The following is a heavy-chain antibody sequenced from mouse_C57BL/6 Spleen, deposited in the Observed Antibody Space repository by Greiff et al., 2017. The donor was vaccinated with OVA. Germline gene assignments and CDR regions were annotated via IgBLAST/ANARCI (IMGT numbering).Heavy chain of an antibody. CDR3: AGGDYGDSALGY. V-gene: IGHV1-81*01. D-gene: IGHD2-4*01. CDR1: GYTFTSYG. J-gene: IGHJ4*01. CDR2: IHPRSGNT. Sequence: VQLQQSGAELVRPGASVKLSCKASGYTFTSYGISWVKQRPGQGLEWIGKIHPRSGNTYYNEKFKGKTTLTADKSSSTAYMELSSLTSEDAAVYFCAGGDYGDSALGYWGQGTSVTVSS.